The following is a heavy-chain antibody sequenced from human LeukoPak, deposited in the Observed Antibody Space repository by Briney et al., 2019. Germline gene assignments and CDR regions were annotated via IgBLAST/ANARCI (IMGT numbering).Heavy chain of an antibody. Sequence: PGRSLRLSCAASGFTVSSNYMSWVRQAPGKGLEWVSVIYSGGSTYYADSVKGRFTISRDNSKNTLYLQMNSLRAEDTAVYYCARDRYDILTGSSDWGQGTLVTVSS. D-gene: IGHD3-9*01. V-gene: IGHV3-66*01. CDR2: IYSGGST. CDR1: GFTVSSNY. CDR3: ARDRYDILTGSSD. J-gene: IGHJ4*02.